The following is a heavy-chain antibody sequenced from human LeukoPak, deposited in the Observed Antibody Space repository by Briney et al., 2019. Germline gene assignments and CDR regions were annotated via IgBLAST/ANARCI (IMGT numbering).Heavy chain of an antibody. CDR3: ARGRAGIAAAGFDY. Sequence: PGGSLRLSCATSGFTLSMHWVRLAPGKGLDWVAVISFDGGNKFYADSVKGRFSISRGNSKNTLYLQMNSLGLDDTAVYFCARGRAGIAAAGFDYWGQGTLVTVSS. J-gene: IGHJ4*02. V-gene: IGHV3-30-3*01. CDR2: ISFDGGNK. D-gene: IGHD6-13*01. CDR1: GFTLS.